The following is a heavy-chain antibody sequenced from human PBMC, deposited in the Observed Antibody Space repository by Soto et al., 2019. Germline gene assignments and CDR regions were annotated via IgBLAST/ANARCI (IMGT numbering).Heavy chain of an antibody. CDR1: GFTFSSYA. Sequence: GGSLRLSCAASGFTFSSYAMSWVRQAPGKGLEWVSAISGSGGSTYYADSVKGRFTISRDNSKNTLYLQMNSLRAEDTAVYYCAKDLAIVVVRPYYFDYWGQGTLVTVSS. CDR2: ISGSGGST. CDR3: AKDLAIVVVRPYYFDY. J-gene: IGHJ4*02. D-gene: IGHD3-22*01. V-gene: IGHV3-23*01.